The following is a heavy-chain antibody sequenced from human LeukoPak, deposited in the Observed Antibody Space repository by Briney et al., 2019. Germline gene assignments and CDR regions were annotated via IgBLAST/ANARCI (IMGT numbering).Heavy chain of an antibody. D-gene: IGHD2-2*01. J-gene: IGHJ5*02. CDR2: ISTSSRYI. Sequence: GGSLRLSCAASGFTFSSFDMNWVRQAPGKGLEWVSSISTSSRYIYYRDSVKGRFAISRDDAKNSLYLQMNSLRVEDTAVYYCARADCSGSTCYLRRSWFDPWGQGTLVTVSS. CDR3: ARADCSGSTCYLRRSWFDP. CDR1: GFTFSSFD. V-gene: IGHV3-21*01.